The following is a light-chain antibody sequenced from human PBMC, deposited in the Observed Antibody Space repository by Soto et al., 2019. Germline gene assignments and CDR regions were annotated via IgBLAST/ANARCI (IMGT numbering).Light chain of an antibody. Sequence: EIVITQSPASLYVSPGERATLSCRASQSVSSNLAWYLQQPGQVPRLLIYYSSTRVTGVPARFCGSGSETEFSLNISSQKYEDFAVYYCQQYNRRPLTFGQGNMVEIK. CDR3: QQYNRRPLT. CDR1: QSVSSN. CDR2: YSS. V-gene: IGKV3-15*01. J-gene: IGKJ1*01.